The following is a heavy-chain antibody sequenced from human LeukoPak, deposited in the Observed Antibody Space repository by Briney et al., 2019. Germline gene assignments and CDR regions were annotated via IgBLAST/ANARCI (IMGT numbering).Heavy chain of an antibody. CDR1: GGTFSSYA. J-gene: IGHJ4*02. CDR3: ARAGYDYVWGSYRYYFDY. V-gene: IGHV1-69*13. CDR2: IIPIFGTA. D-gene: IGHD3-16*02. Sequence: GASVKVSCKASGGTFSSYAISWVRQAPGQGLEWMGGIIPIFGTANYAQKFQGRVTITADESTSTAYMELSSLRSEDTAVYYCARAGYDYVWGSYRYYFDYWGQGTLVTVSS.